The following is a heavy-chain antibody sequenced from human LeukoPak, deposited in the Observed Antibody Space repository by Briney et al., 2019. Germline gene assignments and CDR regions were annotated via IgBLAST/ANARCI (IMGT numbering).Heavy chain of an antibody. CDR1: GGSISSYY. CDR2: INHSGST. D-gene: IGHD2-15*01. V-gene: IGHV4-34*01. Sequence: SETLSLTCTVSGGSISSYYWSWIRQPPGKGLEWIGEINHSGSTNYNPSLKSRVTISVDTSKNQFSLKLSSVTAADTAVYYCARRDCSGGSCYDYWGQGTLVTVSS. CDR3: ARRDCSGGSCYDY. J-gene: IGHJ4*02.